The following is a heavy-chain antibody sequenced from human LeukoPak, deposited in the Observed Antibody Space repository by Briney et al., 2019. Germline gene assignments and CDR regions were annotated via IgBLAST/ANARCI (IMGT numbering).Heavy chain of an antibody. J-gene: IGHJ3*02. CDR3: ARAPSSSWYNPDAFDI. CDR2: IYYSGST. Sequence: PSETLSLTCTVSGGSISSYYWSWIRQPPGKGLEWIGYIYYSGSTNYNPSLKRRVTISVGTSKNQFSLKLSSVTAADTAVYYCARAPSSSWYNPDAFDIWGQGTMVTVSS. D-gene: IGHD6-13*01. V-gene: IGHV4-59*01. CDR1: GGSISSYY.